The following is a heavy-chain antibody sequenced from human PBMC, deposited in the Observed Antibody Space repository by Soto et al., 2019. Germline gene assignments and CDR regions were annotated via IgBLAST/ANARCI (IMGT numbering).Heavy chain of an antibody. J-gene: IGHJ4*02. CDR2: IYYSGST. Sequence: PSETLSLTCTVSGGSISSYYWSWIRQPPGKVLEWIGYIYYSGSTNYNPSLKSRVTISVVTSKNQFSLKLSSVTAVDTAVYYCARDHVAAAGSLYWGQGTLVTVSS. CDR1: GGSISSYY. V-gene: IGHV4-59*12. CDR3: ARDHVAAAGSLY. D-gene: IGHD6-13*01.